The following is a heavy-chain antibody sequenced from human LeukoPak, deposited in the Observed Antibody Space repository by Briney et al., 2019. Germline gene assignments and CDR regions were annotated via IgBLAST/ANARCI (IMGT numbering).Heavy chain of an antibody. CDR1: VASISNYY. CDR2: ISTSGST. J-gene: IGHJ4*02. CDR3: ASPRTSYRYTFDY. Sequence: PSETLSLTCAVSVASISNYYWSWIRQAPGKGLEWIVYISTSGSTNYNPSLKSRVSISLDTSNNRFSLNLNFVTAADTAVYFCASPRTSYRYTFDYWGPGALVTVSS. V-gene: IGHV4-4*09. D-gene: IGHD5-18*01.